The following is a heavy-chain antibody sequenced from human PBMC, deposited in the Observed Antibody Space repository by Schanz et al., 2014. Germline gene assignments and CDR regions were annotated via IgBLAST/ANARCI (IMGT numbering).Heavy chain of an antibody. V-gene: IGHV4-31*02. Sequence: AHLVESGGGLVKPGGSLTLSCAASRFTVTNAWMSWIRQHPGKGLEWVGYIYYSGGTYYSPSLKSRVSISLDTSKNQFSLNLSSVTAADTAVYYCARDRLAAQGIDSWGQGTLVTVSS. CDR3: ARDRLAAQGIDS. CDR2: IYYSGGT. J-gene: IGHJ4*02. D-gene: IGHD6-6*01. CDR1: RFTVTNAW.